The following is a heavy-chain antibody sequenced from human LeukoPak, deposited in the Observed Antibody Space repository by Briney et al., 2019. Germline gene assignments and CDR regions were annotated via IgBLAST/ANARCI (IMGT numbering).Heavy chain of an antibody. Sequence: PSETLSLTCTVSGDSISSRDDYWGWVRQPPGKGLKWIGSIYYSGSTYYNPSLKSRVTMSVDTSKNQFSLILSSVTAADTAFYYCARISYSSGWIWGQGTLVTVSS. J-gene: IGHJ4*02. D-gene: IGHD6-19*01. CDR3: ARISYSSGWI. CDR2: IYYSGST. V-gene: IGHV4-39*07. CDR1: GDSISSRDDY.